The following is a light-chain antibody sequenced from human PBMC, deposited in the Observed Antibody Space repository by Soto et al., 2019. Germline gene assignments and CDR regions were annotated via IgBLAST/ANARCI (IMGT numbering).Light chain of an antibody. V-gene: IGKV3-15*01. CDR3: QQYNNWPLT. CDR2: GAS. Sequence: EIVMTQSPATLSVSPGEGATLSCRASQSVSSNLAWYQQKPGQAPRLLIYGASTRATDIPARFSGSGSGTEFTLTISSLQPEDFAVYYCQQYNNWPLTFGGGTKVEI. CDR1: QSVSSN. J-gene: IGKJ4*01.